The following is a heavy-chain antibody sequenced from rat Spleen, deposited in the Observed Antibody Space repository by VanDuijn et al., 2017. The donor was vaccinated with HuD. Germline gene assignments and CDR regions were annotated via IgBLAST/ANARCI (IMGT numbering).Heavy chain of an antibody. J-gene: IGHJ2*01. Sequence: EVQLQESGPGLVKPSQSLSLTCSVTGYSITSSYRWNWIRKFPGNKLEWMGYINSEGSTNYNPSLKSRISITRDTAKNQFFLQVKSVTTEDTATYYCARDNNYKAYWGQGVMVTVSS. CDR1: GYSITSSYR. CDR2: INSEGST. V-gene: IGHV3-3*01. CDR3: ARDNNYKAY. D-gene: IGHD1-10*01.